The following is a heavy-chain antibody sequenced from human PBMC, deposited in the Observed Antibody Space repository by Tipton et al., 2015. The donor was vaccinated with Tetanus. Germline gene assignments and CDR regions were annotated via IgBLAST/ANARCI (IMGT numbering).Heavy chain of an antibody. CDR1: GGSISSYY. CDR3: ARHPDSSSWYVPFDY. J-gene: IGHJ4*02. V-gene: IGHV4-59*08. D-gene: IGHD6-13*01. Sequence: TLSLTCTVSGGSISSYYWSWIRQPPGKGLEWIGYIYYSGSTNYNPSLKSRVTISVDTSKNQFSLKLSSVTAADTAVYYCARHPDSSSWYVPFDYWGQGTLVTVSS. CDR2: IYYSGST.